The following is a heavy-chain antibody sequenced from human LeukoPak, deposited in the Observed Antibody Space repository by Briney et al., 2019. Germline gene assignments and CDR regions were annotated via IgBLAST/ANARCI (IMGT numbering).Heavy chain of an antibody. CDR3: ARSPFSGDDDAFDI. CDR2: IIPIFGTA. V-gene: IGHV1-69*05. J-gene: IGHJ3*02. CDR1: GGTFSSYA. Sequence: SVKVSCKASGGTFSSYAISWVRQAPGQGLEWMGGIIPIFGTANYAQKFQGRVTITRERSRNTVYMELNSLRFEDTAMYYCARSPFSGDDDAFDIWGQGTMVTVSS. D-gene: IGHD5-12*01.